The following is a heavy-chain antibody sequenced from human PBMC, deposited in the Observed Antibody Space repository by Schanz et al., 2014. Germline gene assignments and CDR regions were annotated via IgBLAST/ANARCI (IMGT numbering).Heavy chain of an antibody. D-gene: IGHD1-26*01. V-gene: IGHV3-30*18. J-gene: IGHJ6*02. CDR3: AKGWSRRGGQANFYCYCGMEV. Sequence: QVQLVESGGGVVQPGRSLRLSCAASGFTFRSYGMHWVRQAPGKGLEWVALIYYNGTNKYYADSVKGRFTISRDDSQQAREVQRNAGRAEDAAVYYGAKGWSRRGGQANFYCYCGMEVWGRGTAVGV. CDR1: GFTFRSYG. CDR2: IYYNGTNK.